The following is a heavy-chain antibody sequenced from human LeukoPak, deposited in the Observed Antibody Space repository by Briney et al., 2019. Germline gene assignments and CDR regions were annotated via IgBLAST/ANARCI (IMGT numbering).Heavy chain of an antibody. CDR1: GGSISSYY. J-gene: IGHJ4*02. Sequence: KTSETLSLTCTVSGGSISSYYWSWIRQPPGKGLEWIGYIYYSGSTNYNPSLKSRVTISVDTSKNQFSLKLSSVTAADTAVYYCASGGRIVGALASFDYWGQGTLVTVSS. CDR3: ASGGRIVGALASFDY. V-gene: IGHV4-59*01. D-gene: IGHD1-26*01. CDR2: IYYSGST.